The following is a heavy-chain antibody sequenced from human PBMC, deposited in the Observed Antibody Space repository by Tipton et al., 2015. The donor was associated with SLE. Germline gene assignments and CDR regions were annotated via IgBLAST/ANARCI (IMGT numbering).Heavy chain of an antibody. Sequence: QLVQSGAEVKRPGASVKVSCKASGYTFTTYGISWVRQAPGQGLEWMGWISGYNDNTNYAQKLQGRVTLTTDTSTSTAYMELRSLRSDDTAVYYCARGFVSVSTSYLDYWCQGTLVTVSS. CDR1: GYTFTTYG. CDR3: ARGFVSVSTSYLDY. V-gene: IGHV1-18*01. CDR2: ISGYNDNT. D-gene: IGHD4-11*01. J-gene: IGHJ4*02.